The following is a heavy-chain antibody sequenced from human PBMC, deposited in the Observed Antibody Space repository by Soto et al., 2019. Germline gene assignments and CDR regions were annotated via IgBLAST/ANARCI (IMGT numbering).Heavy chain of an antibody. CDR1: GFTFSSYW. V-gene: IGHV3-74*01. D-gene: IGHD3-10*01. Sequence: EVQLVESGGGLVQPGGSLRLSCAASGFTFSSYWMHWVRQAPGKGLVWVSRINSDGSSTSYADSVKGRFTISRDNAKNTLYLQMNRLRAEDTAVYYCARVPIMVRGIRGYFDLWGRGTLVTVSS. J-gene: IGHJ2*01. CDR3: ARVPIMVRGIRGYFDL. CDR2: INSDGSST.